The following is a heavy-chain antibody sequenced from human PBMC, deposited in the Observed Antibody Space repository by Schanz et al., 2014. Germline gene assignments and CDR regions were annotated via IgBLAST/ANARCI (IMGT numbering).Heavy chain of an antibody. CDR2: ISYDGSNK. V-gene: IGHV3-30*03. J-gene: IGHJ4*02. D-gene: IGHD6-19*01. Sequence: QAQVVESGGGVVQPGRSLRLSCAASGFTFNFYGIHWVRQAPGKGLEWVTVISYDGSNKYYVDSVKGRFTISRDNSKNTLYLQVNNLSAEDTAVYYCVRDKKGFVAVAGRAPFDYWGQGTLVTVSS. CDR1: GFTFNFYG. CDR3: VRDKKGFVAVAGRAPFDY.